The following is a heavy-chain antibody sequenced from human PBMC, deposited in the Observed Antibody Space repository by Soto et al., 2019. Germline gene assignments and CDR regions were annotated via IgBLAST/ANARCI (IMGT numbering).Heavy chain of an antibody. CDR3: ARGPNPYYFDY. J-gene: IGHJ4*02. CDR1: GYSFTSYA. Sequence: ASVKVSCKASGYSFTSYAMHWVRQAPRQRLEWMGWINAGNGNTKYSQKFQGRVTITRDTSASTAYMELSSLRSEDTAVYYCARGPNPYYFDYWGQGTLVTVSS. V-gene: IGHV1-3*01. CDR2: INAGNGNT.